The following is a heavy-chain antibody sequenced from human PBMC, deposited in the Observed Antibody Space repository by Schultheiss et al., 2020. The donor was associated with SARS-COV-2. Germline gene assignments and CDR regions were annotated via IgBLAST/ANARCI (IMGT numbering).Heavy chain of an antibody. CDR3: ARGSDYGSTEGP. D-gene: IGHD4/OR15-4a*01. J-gene: IGHJ5*02. V-gene: IGHV4-30-4*02. CDR2: IYYSGST. Sequence: SETLSLTCTVSGGSISSGDYYWSWIRQPPGKGLEWIGYIYYSGSTYYNPSLKSRVTISVDTSKNQFSLKLSSVTAADTAVYYCARGSDYGSTEGPWGQGTLVTVSS. CDR1: GGSISSGDYY.